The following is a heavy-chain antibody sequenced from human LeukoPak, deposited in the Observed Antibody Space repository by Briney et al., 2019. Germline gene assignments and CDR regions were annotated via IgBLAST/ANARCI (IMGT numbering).Heavy chain of an antibody. CDR3: ARDLREHGAFDI. Sequence: AGGSLRLSCAASGFTFSTKYMSWVRQAPGKGLEGGSEIYRGGSTYYAASVKGRFSISRDTSKNTVYLQMNSLRGEDTAVYYCARDLREHGAFDIWGQGTMVSVSS. V-gene: IGHV3-53*01. J-gene: IGHJ3*02. D-gene: IGHD1-26*01. CDR1: GFTFSTKY. CDR2: IYRGGST.